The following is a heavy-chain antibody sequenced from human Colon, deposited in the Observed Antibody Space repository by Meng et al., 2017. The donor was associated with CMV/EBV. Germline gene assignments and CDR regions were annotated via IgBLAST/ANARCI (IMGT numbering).Heavy chain of an antibody. CDR2: ISAYNGET. V-gene: IGHV1-18*01. CDR3: ARGSSSTMFGDYYYGMDV. J-gene: IGHJ6*02. D-gene: IGHD3-3*01. CDR1: NYPFTNYG. Sequence: ASVKVSCKGSNYPFTNYGIAWVRQAPGRGLEWMGWISAYNGETKYEEKLQDRVTMTTDTSTSTAYMELRSLRSDDTAVYYCARGSSSTMFGDYYYGMDVWGQGTTVTVSS.